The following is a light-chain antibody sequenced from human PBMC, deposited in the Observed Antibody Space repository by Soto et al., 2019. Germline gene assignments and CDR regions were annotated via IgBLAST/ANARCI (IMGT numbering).Light chain of an antibody. V-gene: IGKV3-20*01. Sequence: EIVLTQSPGTLSLSPGERATLSCRASQSVSSSYLAWYLQKPGQAPRLLIYGASSRATGIPDRFSGSGSGTDFTLTISRLEPEDFAVYYCQQYGSSPGFGGGTKVEIK. CDR3: QQYGSSPG. CDR2: GAS. J-gene: IGKJ4*02. CDR1: QSVSSSY.